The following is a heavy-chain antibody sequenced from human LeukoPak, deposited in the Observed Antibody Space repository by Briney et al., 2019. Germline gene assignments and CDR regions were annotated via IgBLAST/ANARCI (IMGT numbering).Heavy chain of an antibody. D-gene: IGHD4-23*01. CDR3: ARSLYGGNSDFDY. CDR1: GYSFTGYH. V-gene: IGHV1-2*02. Sequence: ASVKVSCKASGYSFTGYHMNWVRQAPGQGLEWMGWINANNGDSKYAEKFQGRVTMTRDTSIGTTYMDLSRLRSDDTAVYYCARSLYGGNSDFDYWGQGTLVTVSS. CDR2: INANNGDS. J-gene: IGHJ4*02.